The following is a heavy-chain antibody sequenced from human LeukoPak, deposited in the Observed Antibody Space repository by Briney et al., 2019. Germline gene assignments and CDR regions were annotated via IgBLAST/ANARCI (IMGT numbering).Heavy chain of an antibody. J-gene: IGHJ6*03. CDR3: ARGSWNYYYYYMDV. CDR2: IIPIFGTA. D-gene: IGHD6-13*01. Sequence: ASAKVSCKASGGTFSSYAISWVRQAPGQGLEWMGGIIPIFGTANYAQKFQGRVTITADESTSTAYMELSSLRSEDTAVYYCARGSWNYYYYYMDVWGKGTTVTVSS. V-gene: IGHV1-69*13. CDR1: GGTFSSYA.